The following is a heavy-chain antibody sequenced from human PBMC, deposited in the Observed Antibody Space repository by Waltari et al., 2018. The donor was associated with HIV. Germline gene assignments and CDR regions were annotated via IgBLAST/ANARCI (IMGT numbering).Heavy chain of an antibody. J-gene: IGHJ5*02. CDR3: AKKGITGITSGGPNNWLDP. D-gene: IGHD1-7*01. CDR2: INAGNGNT. V-gene: IGHV1-3*01. CDR1: GYSFSNYA. Sequence: QVQLVQSGAGVQKPGASLKVSCKASGYSFSNYAIHWVRQAPGQRLEWMGWINAGNGNTKYSEKFQGRVTITRDTRASTVYMELHRLTSEDTAVYYCAKKGITGITSGGPNNWLDPWGPGTLVTVSS.